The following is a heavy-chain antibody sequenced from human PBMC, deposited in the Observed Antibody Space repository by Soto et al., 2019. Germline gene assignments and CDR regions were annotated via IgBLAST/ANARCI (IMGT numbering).Heavy chain of an antibody. CDR2: IIPIFGTA. V-gene: IGHV1-69*01. Sequence: QVQLVQSGAEVKKPGSSVKVSCKASGGTFSSYAISWVRQAPGQGLEWMGGIIPIFGTANYAQKFQGRVTITADESTSTAYMELSSLRSEDTDVYYCARDQDDYVWGSYRPGRDAFDIWGQGTMVTVSS. CDR3: ARDQDDYVWGSYRPGRDAFDI. D-gene: IGHD3-16*02. J-gene: IGHJ3*02. CDR1: GGTFSSYA.